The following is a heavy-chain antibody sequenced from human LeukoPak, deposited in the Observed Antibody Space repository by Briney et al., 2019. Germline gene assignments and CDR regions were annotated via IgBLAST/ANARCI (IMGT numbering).Heavy chain of an antibody. V-gene: IGHV3-23*01. CDR2: ISGSGGST. CDR3: AKEDTAMALPDY. CDR1: GFTFSSYG. Sequence: GGSLRLSCAASGFTFSSYGMSWVRQAPGKGLEWVSAISGSGGSTYYVDSVKGRFTIPRDNSKNTLYLQMNSLRAEDTAVYYCAKEDTAMALPDYWGQGTLVTVSS. J-gene: IGHJ4*02. D-gene: IGHD5-18*01.